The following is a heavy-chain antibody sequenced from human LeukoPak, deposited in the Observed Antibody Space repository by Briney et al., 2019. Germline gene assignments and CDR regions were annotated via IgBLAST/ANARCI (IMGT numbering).Heavy chain of an antibody. V-gene: IGHV3-23*01. CDR3: AKGPFTYCSGGSCYIDY. Sequence: GGSLRLSCAASGFTFSSYAMSWVRQAPGKGLEWVSAVSGSGGSTYSAGSVKGRFTISRDNSKNPLYLQMNSLRAEDTGVYYCAKGPFTYCSGGSCYIDYWGQGTLVTVSS. D-gene: IGHD2-15*01. CDR1: GFTFSSYA. J-gene: IGHJ4*02. CDR2: VSGSGGST.